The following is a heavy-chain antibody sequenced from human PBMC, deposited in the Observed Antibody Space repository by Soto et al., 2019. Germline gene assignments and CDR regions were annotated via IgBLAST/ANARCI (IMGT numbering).Heavy chain of an antibody. D-gene: IGHD3-3*01. CDR3: ARVGPRAVSDFWSGYYGDRNDY. V-gene: IGHV4-31*03. CDR1: GGSISSGGYY. Sequence: SETLSLTCTVSGGSISSGGYYWSWIRQHPGKGLEWIGYIYYSGSTYYNPSLKSRVTISVDTSKNQFSLKLSSVTAADTAVYYCARVGPRAVSDFWSGYYGDRNDYWGQGTLVTVSS. CDR2: IYYSGST. J-gene: IGHJ4*02.